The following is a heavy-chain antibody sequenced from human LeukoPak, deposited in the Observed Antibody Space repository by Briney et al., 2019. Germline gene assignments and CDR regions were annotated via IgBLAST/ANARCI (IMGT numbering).Heavy chain of an antibody. D-gene: IGHD3-9*01. V-gene: IGHV3-30*04. J-gene: IGHJ4*02. CDR3: ANGPHYNILTGFYKVRSHLDY. CDR2: ISNDGSNK. CDR1: AFTFSSYA. Sequence: ARSLRFSCAASAFTFSSYAMHWLRHAPGKGLEWLALISNDGSNKYYADAVKGRFTISRDNAKNSLYLQTNSLRAEDTAVYYCANGPHYNILTGFYKVRSHLDYWGQGTLVTVSS.